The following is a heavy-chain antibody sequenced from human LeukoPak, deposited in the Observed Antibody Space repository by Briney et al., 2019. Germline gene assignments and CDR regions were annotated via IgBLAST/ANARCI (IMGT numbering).Heavy chain of an antibody. CDR3: ARDAAAGVIMDYFDY. CDR1: GFTFSSYW. J-gene: IGHJ4*02. V-gene: IGHV3-7*03. D-gene: IGHD3-10*01. CDR2: IKQDGSEK. Sequence: PGGSPRLSCAASGFTFSSYWMSWVRQALGKGLEWVANIKQDGSEKYYVDSVKGRFTISRDNAKNSLYLQMNSLRAEDTAVYYCARDAAAGVIMDYFDYWGQGTLVTVSS.